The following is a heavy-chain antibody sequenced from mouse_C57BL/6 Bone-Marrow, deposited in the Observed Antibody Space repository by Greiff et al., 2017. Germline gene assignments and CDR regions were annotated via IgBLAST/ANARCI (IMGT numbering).Heavy chain of an antibody. CDR1: GYAFSSSW. D-gene: IGHD2-10*01. CDR2: IYPGDGDT. Sequence: VKLQQSGPELVKPGASVKISCKASGYAFSSSWMNWVKQRPGKGLEWIGRIYPGDGDTNYNGKFKGKATLTADKSSSTAYMQLSSLTSEDSAVSFCARSRGTYSYFDYWGQGTTLTVSS. J-gene: IGHJ2*01. CDR3: ARSRGTYSYFDY. V-gene: IGHV1-82*01.